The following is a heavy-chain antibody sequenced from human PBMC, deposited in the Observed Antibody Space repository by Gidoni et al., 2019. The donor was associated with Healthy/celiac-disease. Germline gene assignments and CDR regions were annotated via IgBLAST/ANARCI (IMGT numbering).Heavy chain of an antibody. CDR2: ISGSGGST. J-gene: IGHJ4*02. D-gene: IGHD5-12*01. CDR1: GFTFRSYA. Sequence: EVQLLESGGGLVQPGGSLRLSCAASGFTFRSYAMSWVRQAPGKGLEWVSAISGSGGSTYYADSVKGRFTISRDNSKNTLYLQMNSLRAEDTAVYYCANVLLEMATIRGPPGDYWGQGTLVTVSS. V-gene: IGHV3-23*01. CDR3: ANVLLEMATIRGPPGDY.